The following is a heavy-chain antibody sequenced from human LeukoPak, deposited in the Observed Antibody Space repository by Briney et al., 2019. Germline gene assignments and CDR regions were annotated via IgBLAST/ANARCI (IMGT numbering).Heavy chain of an antibody. D-gene: IGHD2-21*02. J-gene: IGHJ4*02. Sequence: PGGSLRLSCAASGFTVSNNYMSWVRQAPGKGLEWVSVIYGGGSTYYADSVKGRFTISRDNSKNTLSLQMNSLRAEDTAVYYCARGAGAYGDRYLAYWGQGTLVTVSS. CDR2: IYGGGST. CDR3: ARGAGAYGDRYLAY. V-gene: IGHV3-66*01. CDR1: GFTVSNNY.